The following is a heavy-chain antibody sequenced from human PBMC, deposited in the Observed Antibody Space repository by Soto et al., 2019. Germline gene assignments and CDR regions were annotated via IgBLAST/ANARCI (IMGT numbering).Heavy chain of an antibody. CDR1: GFTFSNYE. D-gene: IGHD3-22*01. J-gene: IGHJ4*02. CDR3: ARENYDVSGYFLDF. V-gene: IGHV3-48*03. Sequence: EVQLVESGGTLVQPGGSLRLSCAASGFTFSNYEMSWVRQAPGKGLEWVSYISTTSSHIYYADSVKGRFTISRDNAKNPLYLQMNSLRAEDTAVYHCARENYDVSGYFLDFWGQGTLVTVSS. CDR2: ISTTSSHI.